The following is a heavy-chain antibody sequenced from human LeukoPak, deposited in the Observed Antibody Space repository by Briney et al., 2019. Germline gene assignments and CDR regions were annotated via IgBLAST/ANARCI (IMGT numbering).Heavy chain of an antibody. CDR2: ICYSGTT. V-gene: IGHV4-59*11. D-gene: IGHD1-26*01. Sequence: PSETLSLTCTVSGGSISSHYWSWIRQPPGKGLEWIGYICYSGTTHYNPSLKSRVTISVDTSKNQFSLRLSSVTAADTAVYYCARDQGVEGALDYWGQGTLVTVSS. J-gene: IGHJ4*02. CDR3: ARDQGVEGALDY. CDR1: GGSISSHY.